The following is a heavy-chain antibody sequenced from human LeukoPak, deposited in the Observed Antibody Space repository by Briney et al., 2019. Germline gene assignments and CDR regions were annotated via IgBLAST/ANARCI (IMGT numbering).Heavy chain of an antibody. D-gene: IGHD6-13*01. CDR1: GGSIISYY. CDR3: ARDRSSRGTDY. Sequence: PSETLSLTCTVSGGSIISYYRRWIRQPAGKGLEWIGRIYTSGSTNYNPSLKSRVTMSVDTSKNQFSLKLSSVTAADTAVYYCARDRSSRGTDYWGQGTLVTVSS. CDR2: IYTSGST. V-gene: IGHV4-4*07. J-gene: IGHJ4*02.